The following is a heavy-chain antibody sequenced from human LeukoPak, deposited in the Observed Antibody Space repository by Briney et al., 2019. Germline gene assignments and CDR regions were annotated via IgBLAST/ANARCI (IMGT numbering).Heavy chain of an antibody. D-gene: IGHD3-22*01. V-gene: IGHV3-23*01. CDR2: ISGSGGST. CDR1: GFTFSSYA. CDR3: ARELSGVTMIVVAIGY. J-gene: IGHJ4*02. Sequence: GGSLRLSCAASGFTFSSYAMSWVRQAPGKGLEWVSVISGSGGSTYYADSVKGRFTISRDNAKNSLYLQMNSLRAEDTAVYYCARELSGVTMIVVAIGYWGQGTLVTVSS.